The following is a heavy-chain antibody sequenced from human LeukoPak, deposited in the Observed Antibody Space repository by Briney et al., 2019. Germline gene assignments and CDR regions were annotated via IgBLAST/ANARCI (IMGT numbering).Heavy chain of an antibody. CDR3: TRESDSSGYDP. D-gene: IGHD3-22*01. V-gene: IGHV3-49*04. J-gene: IGHJ5*02. Sequence: PGGSLRLSCTASGFTFGDYAMSWVRQAPGKGLEWVGFIRSKAYGGTTEYAASVKGRFTISRDDSKSIAYLQMNSLKTEDTAVYYCTRESDSSGYDPWGQGTLVTVSS. CDR2: IRSKAYGGTT. CDR1: GFTFGDYA.